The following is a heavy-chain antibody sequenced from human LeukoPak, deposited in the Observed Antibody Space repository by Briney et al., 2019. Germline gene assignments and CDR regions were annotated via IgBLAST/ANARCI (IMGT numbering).Heavy chain of an antibody. D-gene: IGHD3-10*01. Sequence: PGGSLRLSCAASGFTFSSYGMHWVRQAPGKGLEWVAVISYDGSNKYYADSVKGRFTISRDNSKNTLYLQMNSLRAEDTAVYYCAKEQSGIQSYWGQGTLVTVSS. V-gene: IGHV3-30*18. J-gene: IGHJ4*02. CDR3: AKEQSGIQSY. CDR2: ISYDGSNK. CDR1: GFTFSSYG.